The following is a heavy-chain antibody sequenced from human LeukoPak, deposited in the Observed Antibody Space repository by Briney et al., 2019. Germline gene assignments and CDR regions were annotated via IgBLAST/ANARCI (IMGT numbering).Heavy chain of an antibody. CDR2: ISTGSSYI. V-gene: IGHV3-11*06. J-gene: IGHJ6*03. Sequence: TNTDYYWGWIRQPPGKGLEWVSSISTGSSYINYADSVKGRFAISRDNAQNSLYLQMTSLRAEDTAVYYCARSEGYCSSASCDAYYYYMDVWGKGTTVTVSS. CDR1: TNTDYY. CDR3: ARSEGYCSSASCDAYYYYMDV. D-gene: IGHD2-2*01.